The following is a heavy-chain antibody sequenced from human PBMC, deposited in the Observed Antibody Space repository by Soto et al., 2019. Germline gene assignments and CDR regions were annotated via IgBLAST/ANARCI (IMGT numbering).Heavy chain of an antibody. D-gene: IGHD6-19*01. J-gene: IGHJ3*02. CDR3: ARGAAVAGTHACDI. Sequence: ASVKVSCKASGYTFTSYDINWVRQATGQGLEWMGWMNPNSGNTGYAQKFQGRVTMTRNTSISTAYMELSSLRSEDTAVYYCARGAAVAGTHACDIWGQGTMVTVS. V-gene: IGHV1-8*01. CDR2: MNPNSGNT. CDR1: GYTFTSYD.